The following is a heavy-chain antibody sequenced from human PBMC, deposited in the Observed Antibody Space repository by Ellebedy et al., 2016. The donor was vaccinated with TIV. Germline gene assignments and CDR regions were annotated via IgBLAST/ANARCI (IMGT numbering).Heavy chain of an antibody. CDR2: VYFNVTT. Sequence: MPGGSLRLSCTVSGGSISSRTRYWGWFRQTPEKGLEWIGTVYFNVTTYYNPSLSSRVTISADTSNNQFSLKLTSVTAAEPAVYYCPTARRDPLYYGVDVWGRGTTVTVSS. CDR1: GGSISSRTRY. V-gene: IGHV4-39*01. CDR3: PTARRDPLYYGVDV. J-gene: IGHJ6*02. D-gene: IGHD6-13*01.